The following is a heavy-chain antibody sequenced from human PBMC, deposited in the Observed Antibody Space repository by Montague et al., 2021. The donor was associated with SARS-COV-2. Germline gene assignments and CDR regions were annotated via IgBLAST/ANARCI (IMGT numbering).Heavy chain of an antibody. J-gene: IGHJ4*02. D-gene: IGHD1-26*01. CDR2: IYHSGSS. CDR1: GGSISSTSYY. V-gene: IGHV4-39*07. CDR3: ARVPGSGTYWSGDY. Sequence: SETLSLTCTLAGGSISSTSYYWDWVRQPPGKGLEWIGSIYHSGSSYSKPSLESRVTISIDTSKNQFSLKVNSVTAADTAGYYCARVPGSGTYWSGDYWGQGTLVTVSS.